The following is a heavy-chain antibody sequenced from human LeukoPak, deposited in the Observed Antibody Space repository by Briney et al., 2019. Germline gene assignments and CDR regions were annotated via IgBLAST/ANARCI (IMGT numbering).Heavy chain of an antibody. CDR2: MYYTGST. J-gene: IGHJ3*02. CDR3: ARHFTYYYDSSGYPRDAFDI. CDR1: GVSISGYY. Sequence: SETLSLTCSASGVSISGYYWSWIRQSPGKGLVWIGYMYYTGSTNYNPSLKSRVTISIDMSKNQFSLTLNSVTAADTALYYCARHFTYYYDSSGYPRDAFDIWGQGTMVTVSP. D-gene: IGHD3-22*01. V-gene: IGHV4-59*08.